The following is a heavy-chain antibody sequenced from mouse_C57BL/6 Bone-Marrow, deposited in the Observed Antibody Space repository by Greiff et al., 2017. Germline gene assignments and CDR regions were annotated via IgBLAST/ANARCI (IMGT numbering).Heavy chain of an antibody. V-gene: IGHV1-59*01. CDR1: GYTFPSYW. CDR3: ASRWSPYWYFDV. CDR2: IDPSDSYT. J-gene: IGHJ1*03. Sequence: VQLQQPGAELVRPGTSVKLSCKASGYTFPSYWMHWVKQRPGQGLEWIGVIDPSDSYTNYNQKFKGKATLTVDTSSSTAYMQLSSLTSEDSAVYYCASRWSPYWYFDVWGTGTTVTVSS. D-gene: IGHD2-3*01.